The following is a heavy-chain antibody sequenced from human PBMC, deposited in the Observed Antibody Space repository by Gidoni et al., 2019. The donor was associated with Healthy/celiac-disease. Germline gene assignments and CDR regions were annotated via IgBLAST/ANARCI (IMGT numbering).Heavy chain of an antibody. D-gene: IGHD2-21*02. CDR3: AKWGGGLPSY. V-gene: IGHV3-30*18. CDR1: GFTFSSYG. CDR2: ISYDGSNK. J-gene: IGHJ4*02. Sequence: QVQLVESGGGVVQPGRSLRLSCAASGFTFSSYGMHWVRQAPGKGLEWVAVISYDGSNKYYADSVKGRFTISRDNSKNTLYLQMNSLRAEDTAVYYCAKWGGGLPSYWGQGTLVTVSS.